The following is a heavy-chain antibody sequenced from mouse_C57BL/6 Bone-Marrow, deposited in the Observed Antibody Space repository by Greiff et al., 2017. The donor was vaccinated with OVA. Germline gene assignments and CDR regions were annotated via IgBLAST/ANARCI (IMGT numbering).Heavy chain of an antibody. D-gene: IGHD2-2*01. CDR3: AREGYRAWFAY. J-gene: IGHJ3*01. CDR1: GYTFTSSG. CDR2: IYPRSGNT. V-gene: IGHV1-81*01. Sequence: QVQLKQSGAELARPGASVKLSCKASGYTFTSSGISWVKQRTGQGLEWIGEIYPRSGNTYYNEKFKGKATLTADKSSSTAYMELRSLTSEDSAVYFCAREGYRAWFAYWGRGTLVTVSA.